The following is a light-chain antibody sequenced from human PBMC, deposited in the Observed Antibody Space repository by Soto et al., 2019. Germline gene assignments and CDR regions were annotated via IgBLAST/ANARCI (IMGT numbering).Light chain of an antibody. V-gene: IGKV3-20*01. Sequence: EIVLTQYPGTLSLSSGERATLSCRASQSVSSSYLAWYQHKPDQAPRLLIDGASSRATGIPDRFSGSGSGTDFTLTISRLEPEDFAVYYCQQYSSSPTFGQGTKVQIK. J-gene: IGKJ1*01. CDR2: GAS. CDR3: QQYSSSPT. CDR1: QSVSSSY.